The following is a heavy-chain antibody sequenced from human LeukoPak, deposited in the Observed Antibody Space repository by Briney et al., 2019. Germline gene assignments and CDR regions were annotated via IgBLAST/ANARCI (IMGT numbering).Heavy chain of an antibody. CDR1: GFTSSSYW. Sequence: GGSLRLSCAASGFTSSSYWMHWVRHAPGKGLVWVSRINSDGSSTSYADSVKGRFTISRDNAKNTLDLQMNSLRAEDTAVHYCARDGYGMDVWGQGTTGTVSS. CDR2: INSDGSST. J-gene: IGHJ6*02. CDR3: ARDGYGMDV. V-gene: IGHV3-74*01.